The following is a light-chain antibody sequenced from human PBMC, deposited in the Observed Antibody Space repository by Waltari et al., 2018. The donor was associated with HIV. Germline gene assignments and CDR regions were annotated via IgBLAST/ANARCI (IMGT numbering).Light chain of an antibody. CDR3: CSYAGSYTVV. CDR2: DVS. J-gene: IGLJ2*01. CDR1: SRDVGGYNY. Sequence: QSALTPPRSVSGSPGQSVPISCTGTSRDVGGYNYISWYQQHPGKAPKLLIDDVSNLPSGVPDRFSGSNSANTASLTISGLQAENEADYYCCSYAGSYTVVFGGGTKLTVL. V-gene: IGLV2-11*01.